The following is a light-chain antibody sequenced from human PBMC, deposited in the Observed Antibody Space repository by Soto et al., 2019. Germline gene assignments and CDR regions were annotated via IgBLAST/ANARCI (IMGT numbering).Light chain of an antibody. Sequence: EVVLTQSPATLSLSPGESATLSCRASQSVSSNYLAWYQQKPGQAPRLLIYDASSRSPVIPDRFSGSGSGTDFTLTITRLEPEDFAVYYCQQYGRSLWTFGQGTKVEIK. J-gene: IGKJ1*01. V-gene: IGKV3-20*01. CDR2: DAS. CDR1: QSVSSNY. CDR3: QQYGRSLWT.